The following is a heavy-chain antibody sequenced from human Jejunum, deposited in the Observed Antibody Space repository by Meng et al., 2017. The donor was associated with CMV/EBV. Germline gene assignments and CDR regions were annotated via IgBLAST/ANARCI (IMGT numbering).Heavy chain of an antibody. CDR2: INTDGRNT. Sequence: EVELVEPGGGLVQPGGSLRLACAASGFTFSSDWMHWVRQAPGKGLEWVSRINTDGRNTNYADSVKGRFTISRDNAKNTLYLQMNSLRVEDTAVYYCARDYYSSGTHWGQGTLVTVSS. CDR1: GFTFSSDW. D-gene: IGHD6-19*01. V-gene: IGHV3-74*01. CDR3: ARDYYSSGTH. J-gene: IGHJ4*02.